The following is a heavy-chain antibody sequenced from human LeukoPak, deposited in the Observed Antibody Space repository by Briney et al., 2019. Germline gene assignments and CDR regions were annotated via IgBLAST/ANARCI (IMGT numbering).Heavy chain of an antibody. V-gene: IGHV1-2*02. CDR3: ARDRDYDSSGYFAFDI. Sequence: GASVKVSCKASGYTFTDYYMHWVRQAPGQGLEWMGWINPNSGGTNYAQKFQGRVTMTRDTSISTAYMELSRLRSDDTAVYYCARDRDYDSSGYFAFDIWGQGTMVTVSS. CDR2: INPNSGGT. D-gene: IGHD3-22*01. CDR1: GYTFTDYY. J-gene: IGHJ3*02.